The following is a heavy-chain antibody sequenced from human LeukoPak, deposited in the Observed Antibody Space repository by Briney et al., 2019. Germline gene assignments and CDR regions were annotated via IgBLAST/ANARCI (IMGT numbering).Heavy chain of an antibody. D-gene: IGHD2-15*01. Sequence: PGGSLRLSCAASGFTFSSYGMHWVRQAPGKGLEWVAVIWYDGSNKYYADSVKGRFTISRDNSKNTLYLQMNSLRAEDTAVYYCAKDLGHSGGSCYDYWGQGTLVTVSS. J-gene: IGHJ4*02. CDR3: AKDLGHSGGSCYDY. CDR2: IWYDGSNK. CDR1: GFTFSSYG. V-gene: IGHV3-30*02.